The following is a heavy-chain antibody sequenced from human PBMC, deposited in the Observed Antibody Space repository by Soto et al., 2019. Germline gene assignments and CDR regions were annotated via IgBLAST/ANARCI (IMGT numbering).Heavy chain of an antibody. Sequence: SQTLSLTCAISGDSVSSNSAAWNWIRQSPSRGLEWLGRTYYRSKWYNDYAVSVKSRITINPDTSKNQFSLQLNSVTPEETAVYYCARVRRSPRETGFWSGSYYYYGMDVWGQGTTVTVSS. CDR3: ARVRRSPRETGFWSGSYYYYGMDV. J-gene: IGHJ6*02. CDR1: GDSVSSNSAA. CDR2: TYYRSKWYN. V-gene: IGHV6-1*01. D-gene: IGHD3-3*01.